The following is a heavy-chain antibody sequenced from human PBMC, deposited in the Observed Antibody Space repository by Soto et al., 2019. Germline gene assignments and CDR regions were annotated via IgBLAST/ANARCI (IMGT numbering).Heavy chain of an antibody. J-gene: IGHJ4*02. CDR3: AKGNRLVRGASRDY. D-gene: IGHD3-10*01. V-gene: IGHV3-23*01. Sequence: EVQLLESGGGLVQPGGSLRLSCAASGFTFSSYAMSWVRQAPGKGLEWVSAISGSGGSTYYADSVKGRLTISRDNSKNTLYLQMNSLRAEDTAVYYCAKGNRLVRGASRDYWGQGTLVTVSS. CDR1: GFTFSSYA. CDR2: ISGSGGST.